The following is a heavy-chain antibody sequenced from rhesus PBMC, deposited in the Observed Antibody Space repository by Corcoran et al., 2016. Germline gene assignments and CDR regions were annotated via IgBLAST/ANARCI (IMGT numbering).Heavy chain of an antibody. J-gene: IGHJ4*01. CDR2: IHPKTGGT. V-gene: IGHV1-138*01. D-gene: IGHD2-39*01. CDR3: ESVSPYCFDY. CDR1: GYTFPDYY. Sequence: QVQLVQSGAEVKKPGSSVKVYCKASGYTFPDYYMHWVRPSPGQGLEVMGEIHPKTGGTIYAQKFQDRVTMTRDTSTSTAYMELSSLRSEDTAVYYCESVSPYCFDYWGQGVLVTVSS.